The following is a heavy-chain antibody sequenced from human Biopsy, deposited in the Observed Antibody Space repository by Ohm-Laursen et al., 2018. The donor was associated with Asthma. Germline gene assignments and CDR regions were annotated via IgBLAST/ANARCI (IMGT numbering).Heavy chain of an antibody. J-gene: IGHJ6*02. V-gene: IGHV4-34*01. CDR2: TNERGVT. Sequence: GTLSLTCDVYPGSFSGFFWTWIRQSPGKGLGWIGETNERGVTNNNPSLKSRVIISIVTYWNRVSLKLTSVTAADTAVYYCARGPELDVWGQGTTVTVSS. CDR3: ARGPELDV. CDR1: PGSFSGFF.